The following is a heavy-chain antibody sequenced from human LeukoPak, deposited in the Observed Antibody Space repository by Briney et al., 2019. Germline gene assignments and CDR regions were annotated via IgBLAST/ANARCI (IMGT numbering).Heavy chain of an antibody. CDR1: GGSISSYY. D-gene: IGHD3-10*01. CDR3: ARSYGWRDYYFDY. V-gene: IGHV4-59*12. J-gene: IGHJ4*02. Sequence: PSETLSLTCTVSGGSISSYYWSWIRQPPGKGLEWIGYIYYSGSTNYNPSLKSRVTISVDTSKNQFSLKLSSVTPEDTAVYYCARSYGWRDYYFDYWGQGTLVTVSS. CDR2: IYYSGST.